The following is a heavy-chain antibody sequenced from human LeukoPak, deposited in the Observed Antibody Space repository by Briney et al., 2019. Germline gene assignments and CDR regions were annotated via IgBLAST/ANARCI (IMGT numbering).Heavy chain of an antibody. J-gene: IGHJ3*02. CDR1: GYTFTSYG. V-gene: IGHV1-69*05. CDR3: ARGEGEYYYDSSGYSEAFDI. D-gene: IGHD3-22*01. CDR2: IIPIFGTA. Sequence: ASVKVSCKASGYTFTSYGISWVRQAPGQGLEWMGGIIPIFGTANYAQKFQGRVTITTDESTSTAYMELSSLRSEDTAVYYCARGEGEYYYDSSGYSEAFDIWGQGTMVTVSS.